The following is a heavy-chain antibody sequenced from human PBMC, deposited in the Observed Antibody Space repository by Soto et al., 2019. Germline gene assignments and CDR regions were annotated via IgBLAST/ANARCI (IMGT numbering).Heavy chain of an antibody. D-gene: IGHD3-16*01. V-gene: IGHV3-48*03. CDR2: ISSSGSTI. J-gene: IGHJ4*02. CDR1: GFTFSSYE. Sequence: GGSLRLSCAASGFTFSSYEMNWVRQAPGKGLEWVSYISSSGSTIYYADSVKGRFTISRDNAKNSLYLQMNSLRAEDTAVYYCAVGGWGTRFDYWGQGTLVTVSS. CDR3: AVGGWGTRFDY.